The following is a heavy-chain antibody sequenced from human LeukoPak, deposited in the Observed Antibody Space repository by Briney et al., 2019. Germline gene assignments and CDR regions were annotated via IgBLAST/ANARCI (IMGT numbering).Heavy chain of an antibody. CDR3: ARAFRARQWLSSPGY. Sequence: GGSLRFSCAASGFTVSSSGMNSVRQAPGKGLEWVAVIWYDGSNKYYADSVKGRFTISRDNSKNTLYLQMNSLRADDTAVYYCARAFRARQWLSSPGYWGQGTLVTVSS. J-gene: IGHJ4*02. D-gene: IGHD6-19*01. V-gene: IGHV3-33*01. CDR1: GFTVSSSG. CDR2: IWYDGSNK.